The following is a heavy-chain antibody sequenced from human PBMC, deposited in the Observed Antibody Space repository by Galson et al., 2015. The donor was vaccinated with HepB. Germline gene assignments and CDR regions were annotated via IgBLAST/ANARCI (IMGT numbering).Heavy chain of an antibody. CDR3: ARDRLVTLLGYYYYGMDV. V-gene: IGHV3-21*01. Sequence: SLRLSCAASGFTFSSYSMNWVRQAPGKGLEWVSSISSSSSYIYYADSVKGRFTISRDNAKNSLYLQMNSLRAEDTAVYYCARDRLVTLLGYYYYGMDVWGQGTTVTVSS. CDR2: ISSSSSYI. J-gene: IGHJ6*02. D-gene: IGHD2-15*01. CDR1: GFTFSSYS.